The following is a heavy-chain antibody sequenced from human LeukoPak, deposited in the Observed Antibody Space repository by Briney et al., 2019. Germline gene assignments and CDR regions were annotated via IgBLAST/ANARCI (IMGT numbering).Heavy chain of an antibody. V-gene: IGHV3-33*01. D-gene: IGHD4-17*01. CDR3: ARAWVTTEYYFDY. J-gene: IGHJ4*02. Sequence: GGSLRLSCAASGFTFSSYGMHWVHQAPGKGLEWVAVIWYDGSNKYYADSVKGRFTISRDNSKNTLYLQMNSLRAEDTAVYYCARAWVTTEYYFDYWGQGTLVTVSS. CDR1: GFTFSSYG. CDR2: IWYDGSNK.